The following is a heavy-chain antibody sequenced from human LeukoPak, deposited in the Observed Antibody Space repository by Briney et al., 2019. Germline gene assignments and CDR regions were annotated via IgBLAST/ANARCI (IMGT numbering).Heavy chain of an antibody. CDR3: TKDGSITAAGGFDP. V-gene: IGHV3-30*18. CDR2: ISYDGSNK. CDR1: GFRFSSYG. Sequence: GGSLRLSCAASGFRFSSYGMHWVRQAPGKGLEWVAVISYDGSNKYYADSVKGRFTISRDKSKNTLDLQMNSLRAEDTAVYYCTKDGSITAAGGFDPWGQGTLVTVSS. D-gene: IGHD6-13*01. J-gene: IGHJ5*02.